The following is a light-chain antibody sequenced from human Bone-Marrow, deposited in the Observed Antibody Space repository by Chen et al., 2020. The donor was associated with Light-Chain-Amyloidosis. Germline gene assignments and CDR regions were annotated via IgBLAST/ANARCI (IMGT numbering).Light chain of an antibody. J-gene: IGLJ3*02. V-gene: IGLV1-44*01. CDR3: AAWDDSLKGWV. CDR1: SSNIGINT. CDR2: IND. Sequence: QSVLTQPPSASGTPGQRVTISCSGSSSNIGINTVNWYQQVPGTAPKLLIYINDRLPSGVPDRFSGSRSGTSSSLAIRGLQSEDEADYYCAAWDDSLKGWVFGGGTKLTVL.